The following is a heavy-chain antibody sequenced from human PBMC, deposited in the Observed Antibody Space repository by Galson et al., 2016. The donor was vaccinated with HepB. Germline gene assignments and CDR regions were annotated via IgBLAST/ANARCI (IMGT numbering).Heavy chain of an antibody. V-gene: IGHV5-51*01. D-gene: IGHD3-3*01. CDR3: VRLITNFGVGFYFDY. CDR1: GYSFSNYW. J-gene: IGHJ4*02. Sequence: QSGAEVKKVGESLKISCKASGYSFSNYWIGWVRQMPGKGPEWMGIVYPGDSDTRYSPSLEGHVTISAEKFISTAYLQWSSLNASDSAMYYCVRLITNFGVGFYFDYWGQGALVIVSS. CDR2: VYPGDSDT.